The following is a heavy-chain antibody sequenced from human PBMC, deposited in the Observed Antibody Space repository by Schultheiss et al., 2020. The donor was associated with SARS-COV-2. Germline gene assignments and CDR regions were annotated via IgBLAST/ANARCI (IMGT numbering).Heavy chain of an antibody. Sequence: GGSLRLSCAASRFTFSCYAMHWVRQAPGKGLEWVSAISGSGGSTYYADSVKGRFTISRDNSKNTAYLQMNSLKTEDTAVYYCTSSRDYYYYYYMDVWGKGTTVTVSS. CDR2: ISGSGGST. CDR1: RFTFSCYA. J-gene: IGHJ6*03. V-gene: IGHV3-23*01. CDR3: TSSRDYYYYYYMDV.